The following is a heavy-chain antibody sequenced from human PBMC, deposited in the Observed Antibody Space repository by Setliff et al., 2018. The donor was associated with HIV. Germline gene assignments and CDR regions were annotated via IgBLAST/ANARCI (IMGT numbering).Heavy chain of an antibody. V-gene: IGHV4-59*11. CDR2: VYYTGGT. CDR3: ARDVRGFWALDS. Sequence: SETLSLTCTVSGAPMIDHQWNWLRRSPGKGLEWIGYVYYTGGTTYNPSLEGRVIISLDTSNNQFFLRMNSLTAADTAVYYCARDVRGFWALDSWGPGTVVTVAS. J-gene: IGHJ4*02. D-gene: IGHD3-10*02. CDR1: GAPMIDHQ.